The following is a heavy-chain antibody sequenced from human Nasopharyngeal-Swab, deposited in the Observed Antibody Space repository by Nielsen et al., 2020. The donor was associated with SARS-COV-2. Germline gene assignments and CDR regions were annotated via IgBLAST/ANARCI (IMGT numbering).Heavy chain of an antibody. D-gene: IGHD6-13*01. CDR3: ARQGGIAAAGTIDY. CDR2: IYYSGST. Sequence: WIRQPPGKGLEWIGSIYYSGSTYYNPSLKRRVTISVDTSKNQFSLKLSSVTAADTAMYYCARQGGIAAAGTIDYWGQGTLVTVSS. V-gene: IGHV4-39*01. J-gene: IGHJ4*02.